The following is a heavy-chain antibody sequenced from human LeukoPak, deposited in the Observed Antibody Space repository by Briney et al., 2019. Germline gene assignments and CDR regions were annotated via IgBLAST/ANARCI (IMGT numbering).Heavy chain of an antibody. CDR1: GFTFSSYA. J-gene: IGHJ3*02. CDR3: AKGLYQLPPNDAFDI. Sequence: TGGSLRLSCAASGFTFSSYAMHWVRQAPGKGLEWVAFIRYDGSNKYYADSVKGRFTISRDNSKNTLYLQMNSLRAEDTAVYYCAKGLYQLPPNDAFDIWGQGTMVTVSS. D-gene: IGHD2-2*01. CDR2: IRYDGSNK. V-gene: IGHV3-30*02.